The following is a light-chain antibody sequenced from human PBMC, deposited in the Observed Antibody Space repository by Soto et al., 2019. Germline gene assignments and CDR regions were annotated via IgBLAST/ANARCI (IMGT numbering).Light chain of an antibody. J-gene: IGKJ4*01. Sequence: EIMLTQSPATLPVSPGERATLSCRASQSVSSNLAWYQQKPGQAPRLLIYDASNRATGIPARFSGSGSGTDFTLTISSLEPEDFAVYYCQQRSNWPPGLTFGGGSKVDIK. V-gene: IGKV3-11*01. CDR1: QSVSSN. CDR2: DAS. CDR3: QQRSNWPPGLT.